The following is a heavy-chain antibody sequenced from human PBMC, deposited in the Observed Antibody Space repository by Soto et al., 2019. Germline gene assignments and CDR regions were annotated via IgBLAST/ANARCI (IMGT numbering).Heavy chain of an antibody. V-gene: IGHV3-33*01. CDR2: IWYDGSNK. Sequence: QVQLVESGGGVVQPGRSLRLSCAASGFTFSSYGMHWVRQAPGKGLEWVAVIWYDGSNKYYADSVKGRFTISRDNSKNTLYLQMNSLRAEDTAVDYCARAPRGQQLALDYWGQGTLVTVSS. D-gene: IGHD6-13*01. CDR3: ARAPRGQQLALDY. J-gene: IGHJ4*02. CDR1: GFTFSSYG.